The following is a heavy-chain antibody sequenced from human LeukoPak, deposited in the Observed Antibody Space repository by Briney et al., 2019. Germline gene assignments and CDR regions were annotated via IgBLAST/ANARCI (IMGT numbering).Heavy chain of an antibody. Sequence: ASVKVSCKASGYTFTGYYMHWVRQAPGQGLEWMGWINPSGGSTSYAQKFQGRVTMTRDTSTSTVYMELSSLRSEDTAVYYCARFWAYGLGAFDIWGQGTMVTVSS. CDR3: ARFWAYGLGAFDI. CDR1: GYTFTGYY. V-gene: IGHV1-46*01. D-gene: IGHD3-10*01. J-gene: IGHJ3*02. CDR2: INPSGGST.